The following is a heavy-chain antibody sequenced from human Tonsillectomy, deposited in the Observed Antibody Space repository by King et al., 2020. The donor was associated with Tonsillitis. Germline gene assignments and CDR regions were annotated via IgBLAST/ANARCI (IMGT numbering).Heavy chain of an antibody. Sequence: VQLQESGPGLVKPSETLSLTCTVSGDSISTYYWSWIRQPPGKGLEWIGYIHFIGCTNYNPSLESRVTISVDTSKKQISLKLRSVTAADTAVYYCARGSRQGWGSGLTFDSWGQGTLVTVSS. CDR3: ARGSRQGWGSGLTFDS. CDR2: IHFIGCT. CDR1: GDSISTYY. D-gene: IGHD3-16*01. V-gene: IGHV4-59*01. J-gene: IGHJ4*02.